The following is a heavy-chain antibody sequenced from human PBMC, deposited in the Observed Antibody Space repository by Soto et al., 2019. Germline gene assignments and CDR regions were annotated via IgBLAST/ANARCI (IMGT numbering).Heavy chain of an antibody. CDR1: GDSVSSNSAA. D-gene: IGHD6-13*01. V-gene: IGHV6-1*01. J-gene: IGHJ4*02. CDR2: TYYRSKWYN. Sequence: SQTLSLTCAISGDSVSSNSAAWNWIRQSPSRGLEWLGRTYYRSKWYNDYAVSVKSRITINPDTSKNQFSLQLNSVTPEDTAVYYCVRDKPRPIAAAGPYYFDYWGQGTLVTVSS. CDR3: VRDKPRPIAAAGPYYFDY.